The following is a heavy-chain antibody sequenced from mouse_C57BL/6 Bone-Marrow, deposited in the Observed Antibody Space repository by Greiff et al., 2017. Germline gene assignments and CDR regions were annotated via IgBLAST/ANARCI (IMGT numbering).Heavy chain of an antibody. CDR3: ARVIHYYGSSHCFDY. J-gene: IGHJ2*01. CDR1: GYTFTDYY. Sequence: EVKLQQSGPELVKPGASVKISCKASGYTFTDYYMNWVKPSHGKSLEWIGDINPNNGGTSYNQKFKGTATLTVDKSSSTAYMELRSLTSEDSAVYYCARVIHYYGSSHCFDYWGQGTTLTVSS. V-gene: IGHV1-26*01. D-gene: IGHD1-1*01. CDR2: INPNNGGT.